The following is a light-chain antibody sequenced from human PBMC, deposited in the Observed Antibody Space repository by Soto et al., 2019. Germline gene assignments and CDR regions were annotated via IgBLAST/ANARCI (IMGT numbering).Light chain of an antibody. J-gene: IGKJ1*01. V-gene: IGKV3-11*01. CDR2: DAS. CDR1: QSVGNY. CDR3: KQRSIWPWT. Sequence: IVLTQSPATLALSPGERATLSCWASQSVGNYFVWYQQKPGQAPRLLISDASMRATGIPARFSGSGSGTDFTLTISSLEPEDFGTYYCKQRSIWPWTFGKGHKRGYQT.